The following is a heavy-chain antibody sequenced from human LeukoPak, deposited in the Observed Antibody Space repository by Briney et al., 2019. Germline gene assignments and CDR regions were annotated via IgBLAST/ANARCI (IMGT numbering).Heavy chain of an antibody. D-gene: IGHD4-17*01. CDR2: IYSGGST. J-gene: IGHJ4*02. CDR3: ARSKTDYGDYNFDY. Sequence: GGSLRLSCAASGFTVSSNYMSWVRQAPGKGLEWVSVIYSGGSTYYADSVKGRFTISRDNSKNTLYLQMNSLRAEDTAVYYCARSKTDYGDYNFDYWGQGTLVTVSS. V-gene: IGHV3-53*01. CDR1: GFTVSSNY.